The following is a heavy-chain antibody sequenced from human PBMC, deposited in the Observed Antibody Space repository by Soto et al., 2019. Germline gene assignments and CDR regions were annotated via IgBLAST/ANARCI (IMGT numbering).Heavy chain of an antibody. D-gene: IGHD6-13*01. J-gene: IGHJ3*02. CDR2: IKSKTDGGTT. Sequence: GGSLRLSCAASGFTFSNAWMSWVRQAPGKGLEWVGRIKSKTDGGTTDYAAPVKGRFTISRDDSKNTLYLQMNSLKTEDTAVYYCTTDLGYSSSWYFAFDIWGQGTMVTVSS. V-gene: IGHV3-15*01. CDR3: TTDLGYSSSWYFAFDI. CDR1: GFTFSNAW.